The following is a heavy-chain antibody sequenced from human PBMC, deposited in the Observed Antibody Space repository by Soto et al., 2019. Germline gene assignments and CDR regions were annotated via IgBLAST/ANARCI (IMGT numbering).Heavy chain of an antibody. CDR3: ARVAVAGTFYYYYGMDV. D-gene: IGHD6-19*01. J-gene: IGHJ6*02. Sequence: EVQLVQSGAEVKKPGESLKISCKGSGYSFTSYWIGWVRQMPGKGLEWMGIIYPGDSDNRYSPSFQGQVTISADKSISTAYLQWSSLKASDTAMYYCARVAVAGTFYYYYGMDVWGQGTTVTVSS. CDR2: IYPGDSDN. V-gene: IGHV5-51*03. CDR1: GYSFTSYW.